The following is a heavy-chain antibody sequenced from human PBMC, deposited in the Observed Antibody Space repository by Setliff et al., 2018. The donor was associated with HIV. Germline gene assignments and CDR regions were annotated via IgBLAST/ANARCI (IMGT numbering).Heavy chain of an antibody. J-gene: IGHJ4*02. CDR3: SRLYGSGHYFAFDF. Sequence: PSETLSLTCNVSGDSIGTGTHYWAWIRQPPGKGLEWIGSLYGHSSTYYTKSLRGRVTISADTSKNQFSLRLSSVTALDTAVYYCSRLYGSGHYFAFDFWGQGALVTVPQ. CDR1: GDSIGTGTHY. V-gene: IGHV4-39*01. CDR2: LYGHSST. D-gene: IGHD3-10*01.